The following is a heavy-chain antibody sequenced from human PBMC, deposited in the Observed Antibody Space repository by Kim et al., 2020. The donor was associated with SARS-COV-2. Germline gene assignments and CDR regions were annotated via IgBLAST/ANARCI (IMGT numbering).Heavy chain of an antibody. Sequence: TSHADSVKGRFTISRDNSKNTLYLQMNSLRAEDTAVYYCATLGTGMDVWGQGTTVTVSS. D-gene: IGHD3-16*01. V-gene: IGHV3-23*01. J-gene: IGHJ6*02. CDR2: T. CDR3: ATLGTGMDV.